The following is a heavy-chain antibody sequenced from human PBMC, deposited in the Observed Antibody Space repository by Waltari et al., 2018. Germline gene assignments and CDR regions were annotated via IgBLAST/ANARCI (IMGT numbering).Heavy chain of an antibody. CDR1: GYSISSGYF. CDR2: IFHSGRT. D-gene: IGHD3-22*01. Sequence: QVQMQESGPGLVKPSETLSLTCDVSGYSISSGYFWGWIRQPPGKGLEWIGSIFHSGRTYYNPSLKRRVTLSVDTSKNQISLKLSSVTAADTAGYYCARSSGYYSFSYWGQGTLVTVSS. CDR3: ARSSGYYSFSY. V-gene: IGHV4-38-2*01. J-gene: IGHJ4*02.